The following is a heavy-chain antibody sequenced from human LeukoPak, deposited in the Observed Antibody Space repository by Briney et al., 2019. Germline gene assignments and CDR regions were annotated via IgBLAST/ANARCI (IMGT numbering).Heavy chain of an antibody. Sequence: SKTLSLTCTVSGGSISSSSYYWGWIRQPPGKGLEWIGSIYYSGSTYYNPSLKSRVTISVDTSKNQFSLKLSSVTAADTAVYYCARVDYYDSSGYYYNAFDIWGQGTMVTVSS. CDR2: IYYSGST. CDR3: ARVDYYDSSGYYYNAFDI. D-gene: IGHD3-22*01. V-gene: IGHV4-39*07. CDR1: GGSISSSSYY. J-gene: IGHJ3*02.